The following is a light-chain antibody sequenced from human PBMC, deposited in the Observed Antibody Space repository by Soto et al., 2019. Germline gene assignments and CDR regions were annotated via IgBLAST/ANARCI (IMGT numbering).Light chain of an antibody. CDR2: MGS. J-gene: IGKJ1*01. CDR1: QSLLHSNGYIY. Sequence: DLVMTQSPLSLPVTPGEPASISCRSSQSLLHSNGYIYLDWYLQKPGQSPQVLIYMGSNGASGVADRFSGSGSGTDFTLTISRVAAEDVGVYYCMQALQSRTFGQGKKVNIK. V-gene: IGKV2-28*01. CDR3: MQALQSRT.